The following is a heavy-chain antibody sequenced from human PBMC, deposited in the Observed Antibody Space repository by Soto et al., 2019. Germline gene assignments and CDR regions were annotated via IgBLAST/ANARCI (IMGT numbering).Heavy chain of an antibody. J-gene: IGHJ4*02. CDR1: GYSFSHYA. V-gene: IGHV1-3*01. CDR2: INGGDGTT. D-gene: IGHD3-3*01. CDR3: ARGGVGNTNDQ. Sequence: ASVKVSCKASGYSFSHYAIHWVRQAPGQSLEWMGWINGGDGTTKYSQRFQGRVTITRDTSARTAYMELSSLTSEDTAVYYCARGGVGNTNDQWGQGTLVTVSS.